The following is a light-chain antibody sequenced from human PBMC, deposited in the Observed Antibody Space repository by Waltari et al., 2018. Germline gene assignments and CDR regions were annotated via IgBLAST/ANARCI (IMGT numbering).Light chain of an antibody. CDR2: KAS. CDR1: QSISSW. J-gene: IGKJ1*01. CDR3: QQYNSYPLT. Sequence: TCRASQSISSWLAWYQQKPGKAPKLLIYKASSLESGVPSRFSGSGSGTEFTLTISSLQPDDFATYYCQQYNSYPLTFGQGTKVEIK. V-gene: IGKV1-5*03.